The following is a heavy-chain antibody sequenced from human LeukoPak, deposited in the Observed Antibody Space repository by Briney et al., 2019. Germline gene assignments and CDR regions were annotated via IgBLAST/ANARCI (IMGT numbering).Heavy chain of an antibody. CDR2: IYHSGST. CDR1: GGSISSGGYS. CDR3: ASVAMATTNFDY. J-gene: IGHJ4*02. D-gene: IGHD5-24*01. Sequence: SQTLSLTCAVSGGSISSGGYSWSWIRQPPGKGLEWIGYIYHSGSTYYNPSLKSRVTISVDTSKNEISLKVSSVSAADTAVYYCASVAMATTNFDYWGQGILVTVSS. V-gene: IGHV4-30-2*01.